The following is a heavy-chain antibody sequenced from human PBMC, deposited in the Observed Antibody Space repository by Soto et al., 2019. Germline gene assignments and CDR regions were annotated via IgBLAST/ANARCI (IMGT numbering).Heavy chain of an antibody. CDR2: ISSSSSTI. CDR3: ARSWAAAGPDDPYYYYGMDV. V-gene: IGHV3-48*02. Sequence: PGGSLRLSCAASGFTFSSYSMNLVRQATGKGLEWVSYISSSSSTIYYADSVKGRFTISRDNAKNSLYLQMNSLRDEDTAVYYCARSWAAAGPDDPYYYYGMDVWGQGTTVTVSS. D-gene: IGHD6-13*01. J-gene: IGHJ6*02. CDR1: GFTFSSYS.